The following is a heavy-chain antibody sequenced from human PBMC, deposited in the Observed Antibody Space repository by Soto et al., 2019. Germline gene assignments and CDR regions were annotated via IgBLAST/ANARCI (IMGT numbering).Heavy chain of an antibody. J-gene: IGHJ4*02. CDR3: ARGVYSNYFDY. CDR2: INHSGST. Sequence: QVQLQQWGAGLLKPSETLSLTCAVYGGSFSGYYWSWIRQPPGRGLEWIGEINHSGSTNYNPPLKSRVTISVDTSKNQFSLKLSSVTAADTAVYYCARGVYSNYFDYWGQGTLVTVSS. CDR1: GGSFSGYY. V-gene: IGHV4-34*01. D-gene: IGHD4-4*01.